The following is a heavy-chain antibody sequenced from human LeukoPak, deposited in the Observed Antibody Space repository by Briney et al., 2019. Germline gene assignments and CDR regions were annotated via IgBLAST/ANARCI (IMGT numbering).Heavy chain of an antibody. CDR3: ARHGSYCYYMDV. J-gene: IGHJ6*03. V-gene: IGHV4-39*01. Sequence: SETLSLTCTVSGGSISSSSNYWGWIRQPPGKGLEWIGTICDSGSTYYNPSLKSRVTISVDTSKLQFSLMLTSVTAADTAVYYCARHGSYCYYMDVWGKGNTVTVSS. D-gene: IGHD2-15*01. CDR2: ICDSGST. CDR1: GGSISSSSNY.